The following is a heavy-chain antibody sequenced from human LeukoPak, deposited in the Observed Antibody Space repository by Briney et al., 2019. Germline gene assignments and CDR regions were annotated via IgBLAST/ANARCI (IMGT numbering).Heavy chain of an antibody. CDR3: ARGRDGGNYTPLDY. CDR2: IYYSGST. D-gene: IGHD4-23*01. J-gene: IGHJ4*02. Sequence: PSETLSLTCTLSGDSLTISSYYWSWIRQPPGNRLEWIGYIYYSGSTNYNPSLKSRVTISVDTSKKQFSLKLSSVTAADTAVYYCARGRDGGNYTPLDYWGQGTLVTVSS. CDR1: GDSLTISSYY. V-gene: IGHV4-61*01.